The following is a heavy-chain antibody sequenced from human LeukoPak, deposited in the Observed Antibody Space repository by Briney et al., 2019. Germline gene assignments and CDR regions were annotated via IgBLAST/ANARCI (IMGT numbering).Heavy chain of an antibody. CDR1: SGSISSYY. V-gene: IGHV4-59*01. CDR2: IYYSGST. CDR3: ARSRITIFGVATNPPDY. D-gene: IGHD3-3*01. Sequence: PSETLSLTCTMSSGSISSYYWSCIRQPPGKGLEWIGYIYYSGSTNYNPSLKSRVTISVDTSKNQFPLKLSSVTAADTAVYYCARSRITIFGVATNPPDYWGQGTLVTVSS. J-gene: IGHJ4*02.